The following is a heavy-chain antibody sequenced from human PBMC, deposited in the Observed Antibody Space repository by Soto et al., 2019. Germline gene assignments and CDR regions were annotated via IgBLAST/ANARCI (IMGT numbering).Heavy chain of an antibody. CDR3: ARGDRGAFDI. CDR1: GFTFSYYW. V-gene: IGHV3-74*01. CDR2: IHSDGSST. D-gene: IGHD1-26*01. Sequence: EVQLVESGGGLVQPGESLRLSCAASGFTFSYYWMHWVRQAPGKGLVWVSRIHSDGSSTTYADSVKGRFTISSDNARNTVYLQMNSLRVEDTAVYYCARGDRGAFDIWGQGTVVTVSS. J-gene: IGHJ3*02.